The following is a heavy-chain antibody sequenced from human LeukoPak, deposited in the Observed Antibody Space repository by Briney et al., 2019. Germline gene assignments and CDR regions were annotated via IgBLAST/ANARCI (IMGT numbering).Heavy chain of an antibody. CDR1: GFTFDDYA. CDR3: AADSTYGFDY. J-gene: IGHJ4*02. Sequence: GRSLRPSCAASGFTFDDYAMHWVRQAPGKGLEWVSGISWNSGSIGYADSVKGRFTISRDNAKNSLYLQMNSLRAEDMALYYCAADSTYGFDYWGQGTLVTVSS. V-gene: IGHV3-9*03. CDR2: ISWNSGSI. D-gene: IGHD2-21*02.